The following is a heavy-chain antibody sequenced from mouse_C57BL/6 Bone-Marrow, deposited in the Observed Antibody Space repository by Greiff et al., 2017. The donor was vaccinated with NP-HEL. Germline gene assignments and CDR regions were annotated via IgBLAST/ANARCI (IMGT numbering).Heavy chain of an antibody. CDR3: ARYFGYYFYY. D-gene: IGHD2-2*01. Sequence: VQLKESGPGLAKPSQTLSLTCSVTGYSITSAYWNWIRKFPGNKLEYMGYISYSGSTYYNPSLKSRISIIRDTSKNQYYLQLNSVSTEDTATFYGARYFGYYFYYWGKGTTLTVSS. CDR2: ISYSGST. J-gene: IGHJ2*01. CDR1: GYSITSAY. V-gene: IGHV3-8*01.